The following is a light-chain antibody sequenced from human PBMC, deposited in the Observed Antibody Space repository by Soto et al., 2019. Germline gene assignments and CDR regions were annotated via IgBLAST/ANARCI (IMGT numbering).Light chain of an antibody. V-gene: IGKV2-28*01. CDR2: LGS. CDR1: QSLLHSNGYNY. J-gene: IGKJ3*01. CDR3: MQALQPLT. Sequence: DIVMTPSPLSLPVTPGEPASISCRSSQSLLHSNGYNYLDWYLQKPGQSPQLLIYLGSNRASWVPDRFSGSGSGTDFTLKISRVEAEDVGVYYCMQALQPLTFGPGTKVDIK.